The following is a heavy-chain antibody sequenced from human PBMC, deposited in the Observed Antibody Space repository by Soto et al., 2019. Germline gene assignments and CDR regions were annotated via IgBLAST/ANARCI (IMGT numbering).Heavy chain of an antibody. J-gene: IGHJ4*02. CDR2: IYYSGST. V-gene: IGHV4-59*08. Sequence: SETLSLTCTVSGGSISSYYWSWIRQPPGKGLEWIGYIYYSGSTNYNPSLKSRVTISVDTSKNQFSLKLTSVTAADTALYYCARQQIAASHFDYCGQGTLVTVSS. CDR1: GGSISSYY. CDR3: ARQQIAASHFDY. D-gene: IGHD6-13*01.